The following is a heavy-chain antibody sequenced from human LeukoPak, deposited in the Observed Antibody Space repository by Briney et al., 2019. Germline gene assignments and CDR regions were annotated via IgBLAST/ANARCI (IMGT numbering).Heavy chain of an antibody. V-gene: IGHV1-69*02. J-gene: IGHJ4*02. D-gene: IGHD2-2*01. CDR1: GGTFSSYT. CDR2: IIPILGIA. Sequence: SVRVSCKASGGTFSSYTISWVRQAPGQGLEWMGRIIPILGIANYAQKFQGRVTITADKSTSTAYMELSSLRSEDTAVYYCARGTVVPAAIGDWGQGTLVTVSS. CDR3: ARGTVVPAAIGD.